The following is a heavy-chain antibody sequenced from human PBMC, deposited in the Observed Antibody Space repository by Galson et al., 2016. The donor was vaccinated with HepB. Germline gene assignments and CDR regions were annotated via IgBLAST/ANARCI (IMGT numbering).Heavy chain of an antibody. CDR1: GGSIRGSPYY. CDR2: ISYTGGT. Sequence: SETLSLTCNVSGGSIRGSPYYWGWIRQHPGKGLERIGTISYTGGTSYNPSLKSRVAISVDTTKNHFSLELTSVTAADTAVYFCVRDSQINWFYLWGQGTRVTVSS. CDR3: VRDSQINWFYL. J-gene: IGHJ5*02. V-gene: IGHV4-39*02.